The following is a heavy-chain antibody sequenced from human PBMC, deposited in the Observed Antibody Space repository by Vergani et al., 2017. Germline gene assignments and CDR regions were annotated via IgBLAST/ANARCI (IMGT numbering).Heavy chain of an antibody. CDR3: ARMRGSDSKGYYYYGMDV. Sequence: QITLKESGPTLVKPTETLTLTCTVSGFSLSNARMGVSWIRQPPGKALEWLAHIFSNDEKSYSTSLKSRLTISKDTSKSQVVLTMTNMDPVDTATYYCARMRGSDSKGYYYYGMDVWGQGTTVTVSS. V-gene: IGHV2-26*01. CDR1: GFSLSNARMG. D-gene: IGHD4-11*01. J-gene: IGHJ6*02. CDR2: IFSNDEK.